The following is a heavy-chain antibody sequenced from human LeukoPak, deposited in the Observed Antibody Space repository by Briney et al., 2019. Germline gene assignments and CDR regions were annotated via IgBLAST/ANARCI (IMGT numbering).Heavy chain of an antibody. D-gene: IGHD1-26*01. V-gene: IGHV3-30*18. CDR1: GFTFSAYG. J-gene: IGHJ4*02. Sequence: GGSLRLSCAASGFTFSAYGMHWVRQAPGKGLEWVAVISYDGNIKDYADSVKGRFTISRDNSKNTLYLQMNSLRAEDTAVYYCAKDPLGATTGNFDYWGQGTLVTVSS. CDR3: AKDPLGATTGNFDY. CDR2: ISYDGNIK.